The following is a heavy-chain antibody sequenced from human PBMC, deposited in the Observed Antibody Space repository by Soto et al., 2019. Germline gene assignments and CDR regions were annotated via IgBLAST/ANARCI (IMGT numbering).Heavy chain of an antibody. V-gene: IGHV3-21*01. CDR1: GFTFSSYS. CDR3: ARSEVRAAFDY. D-gene: IGHD1-26*01. CDR2: ISSDNTYI. J-gene: IGHJ4*02. Sequence: EVQLVESGGGLVQPGGSLRLSCVASGFTFSSYSMHWVRQAPGKGLEWVSSISSDNTYIFYADSVMARFTISRDNAKNSLSMQLDSLRAEDTCVYWCARSEVRAAFDYWGQGSLVTVSS.